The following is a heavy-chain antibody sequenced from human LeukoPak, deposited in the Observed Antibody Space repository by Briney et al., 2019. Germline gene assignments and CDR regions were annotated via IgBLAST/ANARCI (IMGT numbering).Heavy chain of an antibody. D-gene: IGHD5-18*01. V-gene: IGHV1-2*02. Sequence: ASVKVSCKASGYTFTGYYIHWVRQASGQGLEWMGWINPNSGGTHSAQRFQGRVTMTWDTSISTVYMEFSRLRSDDTAVYFCARVNLYGYTDYWGQGTLVTVSS. CDR1: GYTFTGYY. CDR2: INPNSGGT. CDR3: ARVNLYGYTDY. J-gene: IGHJ4*02.